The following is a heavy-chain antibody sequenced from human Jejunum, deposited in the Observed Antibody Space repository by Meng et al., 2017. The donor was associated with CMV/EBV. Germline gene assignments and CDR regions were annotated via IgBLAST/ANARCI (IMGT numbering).Heavy chain of an antibody. CDR1: FTFNPYG. D-gene: IGHD3-3*01. CDR3: ARDPHDFWNGRNWFDP. CDR2: ISFDEGRK. V-gene: IGHV3-30*06. Sequence: FTFNPYGIPWVRQAPGKWLEWVAVISFDEGRKYYGDSVKGRFTISRDNLKNTLYLQMNSLRVEDTAVYYCARDPHDFWNGRNWFDPWGQGTVVTVSS. J-gene: IGHJ5*02.